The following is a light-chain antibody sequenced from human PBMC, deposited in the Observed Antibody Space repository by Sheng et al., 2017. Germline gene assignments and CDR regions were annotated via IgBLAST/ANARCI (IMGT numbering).Light chain of an antibody. CDR2: AAS. CDR1: QGIRND. V-gene: IGKV1-6*01. Sequence: AIQMTQSPSSLSASVGDRVTITCRASQGIRNDLGWYQQKPGKAPKRLIYAASSLESGVPSRFSGSGSGTNFSLTISSLQLEDFATYYCLQDYRYPYTFGQGTKLDI. J-gene: IGKJ2*01. CDR3: LQDYRYPYT.